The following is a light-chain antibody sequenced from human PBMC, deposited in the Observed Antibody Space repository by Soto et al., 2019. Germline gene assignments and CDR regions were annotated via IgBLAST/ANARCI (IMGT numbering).Light chain of an antibody. CDR3: QQTNSFPYT. V-gene: IGKV1-12*01. J-gene: IGKJ2*01. Sequence: DIQMTQSPSSVSASVGDRVTITCRASQGISSWLAWYQQKQGKAPKVLIYTASSLQSGVPLRFSGSVSVTDFTLTISSLQTEDFATYYYQQTNSFPYTFGQGTKLEIK. CDR1: QGISSW. CDR2: TAS.